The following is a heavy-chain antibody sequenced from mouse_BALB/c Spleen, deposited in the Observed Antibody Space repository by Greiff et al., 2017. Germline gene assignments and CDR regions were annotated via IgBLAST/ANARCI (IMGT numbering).Heavy chain of an antibody. CDR1: GYSITSDYA. Sequence: EVKLMESGPGLVKPSQSLSLTCTVTGYSITSDYAWNWIRQFPGNKLEWMGYISYSGSTSYNPSLKSRISITRDTSKNQFFLQLNSVTTEDTATYYCARWLLREAMDYWGQGTSVTVSS. J-gene: IGHJ4*01. V-gene: IGHV3-2*02. CDR2: ISYSGST. D-gene: IGHD2-3*01. CDR3: ARWLLREAMDY.